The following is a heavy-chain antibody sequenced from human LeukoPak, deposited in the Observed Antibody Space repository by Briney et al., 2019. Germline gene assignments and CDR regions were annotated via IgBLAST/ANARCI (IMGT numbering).Heavy chain of an antibody. V-gene: IGHV4-39*02. CDR1: DGSISSSSNY. Sequence: SETLSLTCTVSDGSISSSSNYWGWLRQPPGKGLEWIGSIYYTGITYYNPSLKSRVTISIDASKNHFSLKLSSVTAADTAVYYCASQPAGPYWYSDLWGRGTLVTVSS. D-gene: IGHD2-2*01. J-gene: IGHJ2*01. CDR3: ASQPAGPYWYSDL. CDR2: IYYTGIT.